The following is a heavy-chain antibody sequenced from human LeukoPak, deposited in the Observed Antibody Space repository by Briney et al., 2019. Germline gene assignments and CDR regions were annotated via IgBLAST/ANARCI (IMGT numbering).Heavy chain of an antibody. CDR2: VNPNSGNT. Sequence: ASVKVSCKASGYTFTSYDINWVRQATGQGLEWMGWVNPNSGNTGYAQKFQGRVTMTRNTSISTAYMELSSLRSEDTAVYYCAREEQQLNWFDPWGQGTLVTVSS. D-gene: IGHD6-13*01. V-gene: IGHV1-8*01. CDR3: AREEQQLNWFDP. J-gene: IGHJ5*02. CDR1: GYTFTSYD.